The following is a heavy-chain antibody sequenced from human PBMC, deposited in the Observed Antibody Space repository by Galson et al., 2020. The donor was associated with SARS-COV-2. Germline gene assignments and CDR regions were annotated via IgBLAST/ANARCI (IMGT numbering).Heavy chain of an antibody. V-gene: IGHV3-11*01. CDR3: ARCYGGNPLFDY. D-gene: IGHD4-17*01. CDR2: ISSSGSTI. J-gene: IGHJ4*02. CDR1: GFTFSDHY. Sequence: GESLKISCAASGFTFSDHYMSWIRQAPGKGLEWVSYISSSGSTIYYADSVKGRFTISRDNAKNSLYLQMNSLRAEDTAVYYCARCYGGNPLFDYWGQGTLVTVSS.